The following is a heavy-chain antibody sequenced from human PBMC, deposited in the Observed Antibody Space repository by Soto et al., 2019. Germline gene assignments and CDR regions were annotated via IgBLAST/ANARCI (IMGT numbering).Heavy chain of an antibody. CDR2: IYDSGST. Sequence: SETLSLTCTVSGGSISSYDWSWIRQPPGKGLEWIGYIYDSGSTNYNPSLKSRVTMSVDTSKNQFSLKLNSVTAADTAVYYCARESAGSGKNNWFDPWGQGTLVTVSS. CDR1: GGSISSYD. D-gene: IGHD3-10*01. J-gene: IGHJ5*02. V-gene: IGHV4-59*01. CDR3: ARESAGSGKNNWFDP.